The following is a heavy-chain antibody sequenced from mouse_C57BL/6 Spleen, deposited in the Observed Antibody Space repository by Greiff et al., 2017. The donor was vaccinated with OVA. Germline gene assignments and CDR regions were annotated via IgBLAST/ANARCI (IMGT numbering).Heavy chain of an antibody. CDR3: ARGNDYGYWYFDV. Sequence: QVQLKQPGAELVKPGASVKMSCKASGYTFTSYWITWVKQRPGQGLEWIGDIYPGRGSTNYNEKFKSKATLTVDTSSRTAYMQLSSLTSEDSAVYYCARGNDYGYWYFDVWGTGTTVTVSS. D-gene: IGHD2-4*01. CDR1: GYTFTSYW. CDR2: IYPGRGST. J-gene: IGHJ1*03. V-gene: IGHV1-55*01.